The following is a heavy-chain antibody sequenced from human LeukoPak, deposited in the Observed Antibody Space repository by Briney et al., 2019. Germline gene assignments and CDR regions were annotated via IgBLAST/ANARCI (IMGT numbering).Heavy chain of an antibody. D-gene: IGHD4-17*01. V-gene: IGHV3-23*01. Sequence: GGSLRLSCGASGFTFTNHAMTWVRQTPGKGLECVSVISGSGVSTYYADSVKGRFTISRDNSKNTLYLQMSNLRAEDTAIYYCAKGHSDFGTGFDLWGQGTLVAVSS. CDR3: AKGHSDFGTGFDL. CDR2: ISGSGVST. CDR1: GFTFTNHA. J-gene: IGHJ4*02.